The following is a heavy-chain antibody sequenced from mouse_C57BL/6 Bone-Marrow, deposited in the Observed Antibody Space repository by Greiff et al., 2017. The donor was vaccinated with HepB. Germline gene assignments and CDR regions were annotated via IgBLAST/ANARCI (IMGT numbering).Heavy chain of an antibody. D-gene: IGHD1-1*01. J-gene: IGHJ4*01. V-gene: IGHV1-59*01. Sequence: QVQLQQPGAEPVRPGTSVKLSCKASGYTFTSYWMHWVKQSPGQGLEWIGVIDPSDSYTNYNQKFKGKATLTVDTSSSTAYMQHSSLTSEDSAVYYCARFGSSYAMDYWGQGTSVTVSS. CDR3: ARFGSSYAMDY. CDR2: IDPSDSYT. CDR1: GYTFTSYW.